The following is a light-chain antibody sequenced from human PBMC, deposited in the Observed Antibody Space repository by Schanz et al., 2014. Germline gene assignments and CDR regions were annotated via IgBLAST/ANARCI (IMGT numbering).Light chain of an antibody. V-gene: IGKV3D-15*01. CDR3: QQYYSTPYT. Sequence: EIVMTQSPATLSVSPGERVIVSCRASQSVGSNLAWYQQKPGQAPRLLIYGASNRASGVPDRFSGSGSGTDFTLSISSLQAEDVAVYYCQQYYSTPYTFGQGTKLEIK. CDR2: GAS. CDR1: QSVGSN. J-gene: IGKJ2*01.